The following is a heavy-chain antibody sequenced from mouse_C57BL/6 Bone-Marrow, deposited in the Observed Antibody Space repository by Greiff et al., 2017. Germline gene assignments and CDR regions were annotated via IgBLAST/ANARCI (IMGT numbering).Heavy chain of an antibody. CDR3: ASSYYGYEDFGY. CDR1: GYSFTGYF. CDR2: INPYNGDT. V-gene: IGHV1-20*01. Sequence: EVQLQQSGPELVKPGDSVKISCKASGYSFTGYFMNWVMQSHGKSLEWIGRINPYNGDTFYNQKFKGKATLTVDKSSSTAHMELRSLTSEDSAVYYCASSYYGYEDFGYWGQGTTLTASS. J-gene: IGHJ2*01. D-gene: IGHD2-9*01.